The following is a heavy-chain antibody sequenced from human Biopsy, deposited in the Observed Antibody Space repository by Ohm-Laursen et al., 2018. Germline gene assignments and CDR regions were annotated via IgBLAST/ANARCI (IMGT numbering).Heavy chain of an antibody. V-gene: IGHV4-59*08. D-gene: IGHD3-3*01. CDR1: DDSIRNFY. CDR3: ARLGNFWNAEDGLDL. CDR2: ASYSGYT. Sequence: PGTLSLTCTVSDDSIRNFYWTWIRQPPGQGLEWIGHASYSGYTNYNPSLKSRVTISVDTPKNHFSLNLRAVTAADTAVYSCARLGNFWNAEDGLDLWGLGTMVTVSS. J-gene: IGHJ3*01.